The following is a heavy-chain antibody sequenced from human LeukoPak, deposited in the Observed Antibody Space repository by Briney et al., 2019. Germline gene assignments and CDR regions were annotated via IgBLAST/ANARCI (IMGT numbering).Heavy chain of an antibody. Sequence: SETLSLTCTVSGGSISSGGYYWSWIRQHPGKGLEWIGYIYYSGSTYYNPSLKSRVTISVDTSKNQFSLKLSSVTAADTAVYYCARHRKDSSSWYGDWFDPWGQGTLVTVSS. D-gene: IGHD6-13*01. CDR3: ARHRKDSSSWYGDWFDP. V-gene: IGHV4-31*03. CDR2: IYYSGST. CDR1: GGSISSGGYY. J-gene: IGHJ5*02.